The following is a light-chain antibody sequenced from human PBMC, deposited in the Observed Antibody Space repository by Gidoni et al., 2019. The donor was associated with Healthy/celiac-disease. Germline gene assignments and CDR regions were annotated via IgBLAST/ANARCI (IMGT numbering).Light chain of an antibody. V-gene: IGLV2-14*03. CDR2: DVS. CDR3: SAYTSSSTWV. Sequence: QSALTQPASVSGSPGQSITISCTGTSSDVGGYNYVSWYQQHPGKAPKLMSYDVSNRPTGVSNRFSGSKTGNKASLTISGLQAEDEADYYCSAYTSSSTWVFGGGTKLTVL. CDR1: SSDVGGYNY. J-gene: IGLJ3*02.